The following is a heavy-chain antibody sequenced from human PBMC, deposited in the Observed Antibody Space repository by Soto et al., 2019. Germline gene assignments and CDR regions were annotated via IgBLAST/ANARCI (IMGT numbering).Heavy chain of an antibody. CDR2: IIPILGIA. CDR1: GGTFSSYT. D-gene: IGHD1-26*01. Sequence: QVQLVQSGAEVKKPGSSVKVSCKASGGTFSSYTISWVRQAPGQGLEWMGRIIPILGIANYAQKFQGRVTITADKSTSTAYMELSSLRSEDTAVYYWARGAKWGGMDVWGQGTTVTVSS. V-gene: IGHV1-69*02. J-gene: IGHJ6*02. CDR3: ARGAKWGGMDV.